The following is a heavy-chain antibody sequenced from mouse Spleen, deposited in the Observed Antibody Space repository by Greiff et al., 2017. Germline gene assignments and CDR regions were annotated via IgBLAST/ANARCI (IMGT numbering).Heavy chain of an antibody. Sequence: QVQLQQPGAELVRPGSSVKLSCKASGYTFTSYWMDWVKQRPGQGLEWIGNIYPSDSETHYNQKFKDKATLTVDKSSSTAYMQLSSLTSEDSAVYYCARYRYDYFDYWGQGTTLTVSS. J-gene: IGHJ2*01. CDR1: GYTFTSYW. CDR3: ARYRYDYFDY. V-gene: IGHV1-61*01. CDR2: IYPSDSET. D-gene: IGHD2-14*01.